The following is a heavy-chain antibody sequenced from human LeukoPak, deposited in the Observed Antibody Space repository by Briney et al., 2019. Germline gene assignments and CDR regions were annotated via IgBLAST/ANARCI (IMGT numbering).Heavy chain of an antibody. V-gene: IGHV4-39*01. CDR1: GGSISSSSYY. CDR3: ARHGMEFDY. D-gene: IGHD1-1*01. Sequence: SETLSLTCTVSGGSISSSSYYWGWIRQPPGKGLEWIGSIYYSGSTYYNPSLKSRVTISVDTSKNQFSLKLSSVTAADTAVYYCARHGMEFDYWGQGTLVTVSS. CDR2: IYYSGST. J-gene: IGHJ4*02.